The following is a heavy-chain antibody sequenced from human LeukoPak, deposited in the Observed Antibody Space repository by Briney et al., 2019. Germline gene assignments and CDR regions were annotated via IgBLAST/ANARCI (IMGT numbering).Heavy chain of an antibody. V-gene: IGHV4-34*01. D-gene: IGHD6-19*01. CDR2: INHSGST. CDR3: ARHVDQWLGIDH. CDR1: GGSFSGYY. J-gene: IGHJ4*02. Sequence: PSETLSLTCAVYGGSFSGYYWSWIRQPPGKGLEWIGEINHSGSTNYNPSLKSRVTISVDTSKNQFSLKLTSVTAADTAFYFCARHVDQWLGIDHWGQGTLVTVSS.